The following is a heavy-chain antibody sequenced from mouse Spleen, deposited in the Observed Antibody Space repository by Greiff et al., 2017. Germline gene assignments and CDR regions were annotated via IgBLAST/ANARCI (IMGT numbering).Heavy chain of an antibody. CDR2: IWSGGST. J-gene: IGHJ1*03. Sequence: VQLQQSGPGLVQPSQSLSITCTVSGFSLTSYGVHWVRQSPGKGLEWLGVIWSGGSTDYNAAFISRLSISKDNSKCQVFFKMNSLQADDTAIYYCARDYGSPNWYFDVWGTGTTVTVSS. CDR3: ARDYGSPNWYFDV. V-gene: IGHV2-2*01. D-gene: IGHD1-1*01. CDR1: GFSLTSYG.